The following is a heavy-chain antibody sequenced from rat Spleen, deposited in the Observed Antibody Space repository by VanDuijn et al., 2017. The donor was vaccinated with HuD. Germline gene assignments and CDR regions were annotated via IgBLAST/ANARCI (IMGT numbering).Heavy chain of an antibody. V-gene: IGHV5-25*01. J-gene: IGHJ2*01. CDR1: GFTFSDYY. Sequence: EVQLVESDGGLVQPGRSLKLSCAASGFTFSDYYMAWVRQAPTKGLEWVATITSGGSNTYYPDSVKGRFTISRDNAKSTLYLQMDSLRSEDTATYYCAKSAYYFDYWGQGVMVTVSS. CDR3: AKSAYYFDY. CDR2: ITSGGSNT. D-gene: IGHD3-1*01.